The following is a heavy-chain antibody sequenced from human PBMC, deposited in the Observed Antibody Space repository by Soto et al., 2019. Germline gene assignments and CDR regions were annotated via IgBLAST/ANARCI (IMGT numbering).Heavy chain of an antibody. D-gene: IGHD1-26*01. CDR1: GFTFSSYW. V-gene: IGHV3-7*05. J-gene: IGHJ6*02. Sequence: GGSLRLSCGASGFTFSSYWMSWVRQAPGKGLEWVANIKQDGSEKYYVDSVKGRFTISRDNAKNSLYLQMTSLRAGDTAVYYCARGLGRSYIQADVWGQGTTVTVSS. CDR2: IKQDGSEK. CDR3: ARGLGRSYIQADV.